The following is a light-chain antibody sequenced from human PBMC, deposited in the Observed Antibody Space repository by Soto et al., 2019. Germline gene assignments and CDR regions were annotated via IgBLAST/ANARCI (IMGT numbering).Light chain of an antibody. CDR1: QSVINNY. CDR2: GAS. CDR3: QPRRNWS. V-gene: IGKV3D-20*02. J-gene: IGKJ5*01. Sequence: EIVLTQSPDTLSLSPGGRATLSCRASQSVINNYLACYQQKPGQAPRLLIYGASNRATGIPDRFSGSGSGTDFTLTISSLEPEDFAVYYCQPRRNWSFAQVTRLEIK.